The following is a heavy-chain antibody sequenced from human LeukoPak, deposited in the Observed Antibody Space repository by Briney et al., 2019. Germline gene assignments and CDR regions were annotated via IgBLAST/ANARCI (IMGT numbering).Heavy chain of an antibody. Sequence: SETLSLTCTVSGGSISSYYWSWIRQPPGKGLEWIGYIYYSGSTNYNPSLKSRVTISVDTSKNQFSLKLSSVTAADTAVYYCARDGAAAGEYFQHWGQGTLVTISS. J-gene: IGHJ1*01. D-gene: IGHD6-13*01. CDR2: IYYSGST. CDR1: GGSISSYY. CDR3: ARDGAAAGEYFQH. V-gene: IGHV4-59*01.